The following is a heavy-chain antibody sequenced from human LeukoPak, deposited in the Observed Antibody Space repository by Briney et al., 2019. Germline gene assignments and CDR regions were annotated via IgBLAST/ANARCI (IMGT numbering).Heavy chain of an antibody. CDR2: IYYTGST. CDR1: GGSITNYY. Sequence: KPSETLSLTCTVSGGSITNYYWNWIRQPPGKGLEWIGNIYYTGSTNYNPSLKSRVTISVDTSKNQFSLNLNSVTAADTAVYYCARDDGYYGSWRSNWYFDLWGRGTLVTVSS. V-gene: IGHV4-59*01. D-gene: IGHD3-10*01. J-gene: IGHJ2*01. CDR3: ARDDGYYGSWRSNWYFDL.